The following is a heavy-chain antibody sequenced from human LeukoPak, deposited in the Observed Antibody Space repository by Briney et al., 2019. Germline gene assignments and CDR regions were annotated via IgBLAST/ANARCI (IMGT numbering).Heavy chain of an antibody. CDR2: IYYSGST. Sequence: PSETLSLTCTVSGGSISSGGYYWSRIRQHPGKGLEWIWYIYYSGSTYYNPSLKSRVTISVDTSKNQFSLKLSSVTAADTAVYYCARDDGSGPLSVIGYWGQGTLVTVSS. CDR3: ARDDGSGPLSVIGY. D-gene: IGHD2-15*01. J-gene: IGHJ4*02. V-gene: IGHV4-31*03. CDR1: GGSISSGGYY.